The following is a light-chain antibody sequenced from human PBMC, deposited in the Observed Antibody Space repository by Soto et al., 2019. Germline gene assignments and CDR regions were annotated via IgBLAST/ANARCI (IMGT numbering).Light chain of an antibody. CDR2: DAS. CDR1: QSVSNY. Sequence: EIVLTQSPATLSLSPGERATLSCRASQSVSNYLAWYQQKPGQAPRLLIYDASNRATGIPARFSGSGSGTDFTLTISSLGPEDFAVYYCRHRSTWLWPFVQGTKVEIK. V-gene: IGKV3-11*01. J-gene: IGKJ1*01. CDR3: RHRSTWLWP.